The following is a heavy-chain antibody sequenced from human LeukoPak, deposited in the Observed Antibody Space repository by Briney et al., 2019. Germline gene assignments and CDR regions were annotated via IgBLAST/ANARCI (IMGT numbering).Heavy chain of an antibody. Sequence: GASVKVSCKASGYTYTGYYMHWVRQAPGQGLEWMGRIIPIFGTANYAQKFQGRATITTDESTSTAYMELSSLRSEDTAVYYCARDAFDWLYGLVPYYFDYWGQGTLVTVSS. CDR2: IIPIFGTA. J-gene: IGHJ4*02. D-gene: IGHD3-9*01. V-gene: IGHV1-69*05. CDR3: ARDAFDWLYGLVPYYFDY. CDR1: GYTYTGYY.